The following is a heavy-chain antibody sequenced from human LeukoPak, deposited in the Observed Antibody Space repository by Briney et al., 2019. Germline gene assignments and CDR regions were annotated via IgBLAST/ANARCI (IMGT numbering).Heavy chain of an antibody. Sequence: PGGSLRLSCAASGFTVSSNYMSWVRQAPGKGLEWVSVIYSGGSTYYADSVKGRFTISRDNSKNTLYLQMNSLRAEDTAVYYCATTSSGYFFGTLDYRGQGTLVTVSS. CDR1: GFTVSSNY. CDR2: IYSGGST. D-gene: IGHD3-22*01. J-gene: IGHJ4*02. CDR3: ATTSSGYFFGTLDY. V-gene: IGHV3-53*01.